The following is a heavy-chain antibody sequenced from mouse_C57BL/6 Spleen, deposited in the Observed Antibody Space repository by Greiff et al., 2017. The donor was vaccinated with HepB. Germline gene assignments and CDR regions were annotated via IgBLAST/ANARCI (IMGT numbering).Heavy chain of an antibody. V-gene: IGHV2-6-1*01. D-gene: IGHD2-4*01. CDR2: IWSDGST. CDR3: ARQVYDYGGYYAMDY. Sequence: QVQLKESGPGLVAPSQSLSITCTVSGFSLTSYGVHWVRQPPGKGLEWLVVIWSDGSTTYNSALKSRLSISKDNSNSQVLLKMNSLQTDDTAMYYCARQVYDYGGYYAMDYWGQGTSVTVSS. CDR1: GFSLTSYG. J-gene: IGHJ4*01.